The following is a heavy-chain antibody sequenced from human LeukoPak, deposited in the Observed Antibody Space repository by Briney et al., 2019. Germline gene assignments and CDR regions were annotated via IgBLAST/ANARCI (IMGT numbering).Heavy chain of an antibody. J-gene: IGHJ4*02. V-gene: IGHV4-59*11. CDR1: GGSISSHY. Sequence: SETLSLTCTVSGGSISSHYWSWIRQPPGKGLEWIGYICYSGSTNYNPSLKSRVTISVDTSKNQFSLKLSSVTAADTAVYYCARGEAVAGTRYFDYWGQGTLVTVSS. CDR3: ARGEAVAGTRYFDY. CDR2: ICYSGST. D-gene: IGHD6-19*01.